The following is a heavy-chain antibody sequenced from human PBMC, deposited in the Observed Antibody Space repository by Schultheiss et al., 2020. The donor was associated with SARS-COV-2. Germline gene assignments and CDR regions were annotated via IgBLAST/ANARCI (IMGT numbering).Heavy chain of an antibody. V-gene: IGHV4-59*01. CDR2: IYYSGST. J-gene: IGHJ6*02. D-gene: IGHD2-15*01. CDR1: GGSISSYY. CDR3: ASAHPYCSGGSCYYYYGMDV. Sequence: SETLSLTCTVSGGSISSYYWSWIRQPPGKGLEWIGYIYYSGSTNYNPPLKSRVTISVDTSKNQFSLKLSSVTAADTAVYYCASAHPYCSGGSCYYYYGMDVWGQGTTVTVSS.